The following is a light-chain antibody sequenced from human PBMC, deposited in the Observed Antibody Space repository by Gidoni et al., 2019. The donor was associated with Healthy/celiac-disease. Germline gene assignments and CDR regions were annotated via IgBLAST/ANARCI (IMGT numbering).Light chain of an antibody. CDR1: QSISSW. CDR3: QQYNSYST. J-gene: IGKJ1*01. Sequence: DIQLTQSPSTLSASVGDRVTITCRASQSISSWLAWYQQKPGKAPKLLLYKAPTLESGVPSRFRGSGSGTEFTLTISSLQPDDFATYYCQQYNSYSTFGQGTKVEIK. V-gene: IGKV1-5*03. CDR2: KAP.